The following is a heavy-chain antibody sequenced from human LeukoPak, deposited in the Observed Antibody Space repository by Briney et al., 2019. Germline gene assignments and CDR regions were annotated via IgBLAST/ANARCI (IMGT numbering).Heavy chain of an antibody. J-gene: IGHJ4*02. CDR1: GDSVSSNSAA. V-gene: IGHV6-1*01. D-gene: IGHD3-10*01. CDR3: AREFMVRGAESSPNFDY. CDR2: TYYRSKWYN. Sequence: PSQTLSLTCAISGDSVSSNSAAWNWIRQSPSRGLEWLGRTYYRSKWYNDYAVSVKSRITINPDTSKNQFSLQLNSVTPEDTAVYYCAREFMVRGAESSPNFDYWGQGTLVTVSS.